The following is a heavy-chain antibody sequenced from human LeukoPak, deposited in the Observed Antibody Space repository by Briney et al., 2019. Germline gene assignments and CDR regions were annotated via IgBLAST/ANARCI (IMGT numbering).Heavy chain of an antibody. Sequence: SETLSLTCAVYGGSFSGYYWSWIRQPPGKGLEWIGEINHSGSTNYNPSLKSRVTISVDTSKNQFSLKLSSVTAADTAVYYCAREVTMVRGVIDWGQGTLVTVSS. V-gene: IGHV4-34*01. D-gene: IGHD3-10*01. CDR1: GGSFSGYY. CDR2: INHSGST. CDR3: AREVTMVRGVID. J-gene: IGHJ4*02.